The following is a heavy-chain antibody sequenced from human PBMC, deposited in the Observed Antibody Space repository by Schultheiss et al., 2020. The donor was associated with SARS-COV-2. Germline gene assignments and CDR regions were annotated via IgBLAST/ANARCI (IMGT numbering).Heavy chain of an antibody. D-gene: IGHD3-10*01. CDR2: IYHSGST. Sequence: SETLSLTCTVSGGSISSGGYYWGWIRQPPGKGLEWIGSIYHSGSTYYNPSLKSRVTISVDTSKNQFSLKLSSVTAADTAVYYCAKGETTYYYGSGFDPWGQGTLVTVSS. V-gene: IGHV4-39*07. J-gene: IGHJ5*02. CDR1: GGSISSGGYY. CDR3: AKGETTYYYGSGFDP.